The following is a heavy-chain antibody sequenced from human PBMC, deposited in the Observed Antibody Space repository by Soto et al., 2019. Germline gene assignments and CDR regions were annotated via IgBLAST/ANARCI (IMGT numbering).Heavy chain of an antibody. D-gene: IGHD1-26*01. CDR2: IIPIFGTA. CDR3: ARPREWELPAGFDP. Sequence: QVQLVQSGAEVKKPGSSVKVSCKASGGTFSSYAISWVRQAPGQGLEWMGGIIPIFGTANYAQKFQGRVTITADESTRTAYMELSSLRSEDTAVYYCARPREWELPAGFDPWGQGTLVTVSS. CDR1: GGTFSSYA. J-gene: IGHJ5*02. V-gene: IGHV1-69*12.